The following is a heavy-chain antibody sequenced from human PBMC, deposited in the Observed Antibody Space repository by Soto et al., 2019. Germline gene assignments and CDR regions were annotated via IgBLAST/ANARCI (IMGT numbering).Heavy chain of an antibody. V-gene: IGHV4-30-2*06. CDR3: VRGGGYDPFGY. D-gene: IGHD5-12*01. Sequence: SETLSLTCTVSGASISYGGFSGRGIRQSPAKGLEWIGYTSHLENTYFHPSFKSRLTMSIDRSRSQFSLNLSSVPAADRAVYYCVRGGGYDPFGYWGQGVLVTASS. CDR2: TSHLENT. CDR1: GASISYGGFS. J-gene: IGHJ4*02.